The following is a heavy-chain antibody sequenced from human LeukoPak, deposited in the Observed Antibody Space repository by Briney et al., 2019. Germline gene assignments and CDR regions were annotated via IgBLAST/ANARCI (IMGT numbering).Heavy chain of an antibody. D-gene: IGHD4-17*01. CDR2: IYSDNT. CDR3: AKFGDYDCYYYMDV. Sequence: QTGGSLRLSCTVSGFTVSSNSMSWVRQAPGKGLEWVSFIYSDNTHYADSVKGRFTISRDNSKNTLYLQMNSLRAEDTAVYYCAKFGDYDCYYYMDVWGKGTTVTVSS. J-gene: IGHJ6*03. CDR1: GFTVSSNS. V-gene: IGHV3-53*01.